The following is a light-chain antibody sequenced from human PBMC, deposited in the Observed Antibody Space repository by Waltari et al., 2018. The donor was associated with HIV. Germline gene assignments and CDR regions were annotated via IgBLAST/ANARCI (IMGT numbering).Light chain of an antibody. Sequence: LSPGERATLSCRASQSVSSYLAWYQQKPGQAPRLLIYDASNRATGIPARFSGSGSGTDFTLTISSLEPEDFAVYYCQQRSNWPPLTFGGGTKVEIK. CDR2: DAS. J-gene: IGKJ4*01. CDR3: QQRSNWPPLT. V-gene: IGKV3-11*01. CDR1: QSVSSY.